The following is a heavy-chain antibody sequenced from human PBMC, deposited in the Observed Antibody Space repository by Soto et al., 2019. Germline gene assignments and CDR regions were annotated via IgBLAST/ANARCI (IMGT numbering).Heavy chain of an antibody. D-gene: IGHD5-12*01. CDR1: GGTFSSYA. CDR3: ARGGYSGYDSTSYYYYYYGMDV. Sequence: ASVKVSCKASGGTFSSYAISWVRQAPGQGLEWMGGIIPIFGTANYAQKFQGRVTITADESTSTAYMELSSLRSEDTAVYYCARGGYSGYDSTSYYYYYYGMDVWGQGTTVTV. V-gene: IGHV1-69*13. CDR2: IIPIFGTA. J-gene: IGHJ6*02.